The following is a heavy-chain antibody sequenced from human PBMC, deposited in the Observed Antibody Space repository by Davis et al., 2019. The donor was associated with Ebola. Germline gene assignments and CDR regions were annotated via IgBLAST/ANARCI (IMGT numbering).Heavy chain of an antibody. CDR1: GFIFTNYY. V-gene: IGHV3-48*01. CDR2: ISRRSGAI. J-gene: IGHJ4*02. CDR3: AKHPSDEVVITFFDY. Sequence: GESLKISCAASGFIFTNYYMNWVRQAPGKGLEWVSYISRRSGAIYYADSLKGRFTISRDNVKNSLYLQMSSLRAEDTAVYYCAKHPSDEVVITFFDYWGQGTLVTVSS. D-gene: IGHD3-22*01.